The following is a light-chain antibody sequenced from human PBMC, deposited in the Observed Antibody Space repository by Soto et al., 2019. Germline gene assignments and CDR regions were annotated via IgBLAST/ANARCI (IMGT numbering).Light chain of an antibody. Sequence: DIQLTQSPSSLSASVGDRVTITCRASQDITNFLAWYQQKPGKFPKLLIFAASTLQSGVPSRFSGGGSGTDFTLTISGLQPEDVAVYSCQKYNSAPFTFGPGTKVDIK. J-gene: IGKJ3*01. CDR2: AAS. CDR1: QDITNF. V-gene: IGKV1-27*01. CDR3: QKYNSAPFT.